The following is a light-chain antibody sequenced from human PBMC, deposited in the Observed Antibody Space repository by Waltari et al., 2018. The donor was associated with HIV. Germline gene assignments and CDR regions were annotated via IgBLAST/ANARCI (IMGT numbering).Light chain of an antibody. V-gene: IGKV1-NL1*01. CDR1: QVISNS. Sequence: DIQLPQSPSSLSSSVGDRVTITCRPSQVISNSLAWYQQKPGKAPKLLLYAAYSLESGVPARFSGSGSETDYTLTISSLQPGDVATYYCQQYYSTPYTFGQGTKLEIK. J-gene: IGKJ2*01. CDR3: QQYYSTPYT. CDR2: AAY.